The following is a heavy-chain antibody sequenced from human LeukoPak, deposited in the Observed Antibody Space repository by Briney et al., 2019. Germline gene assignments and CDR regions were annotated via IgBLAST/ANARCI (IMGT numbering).Heavy chain of an antibody. Sequence: SETLSLTCTVSGGSISSSSYYWDWIRQPPGKGLEWIGSIYYSGSTYYNPSLKGRVTISVDTSKNQFSLKLSSVTAADTAVYYCARRRYSYGQPDYWGQGTLVTVSS. D-gene: IGHD5-18*01. V-gene: IGHV4-39*01. CDR1: GGSISSSSYY. CDR2: IYYSGST. J-gene: IGHJ4*02. CDR3: ARRRYSYGQPDY.